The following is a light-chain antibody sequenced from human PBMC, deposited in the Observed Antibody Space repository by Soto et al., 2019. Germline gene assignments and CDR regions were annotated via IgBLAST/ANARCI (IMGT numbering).Light chain of an antibody. CDR1: QSISSW. V-gene: IGKV1-5*03. J-gene: IGKJ1*01. CDR2: MAS. Sequence: DIQMTQSPSTLSASVGDRVTITCRASQSISSWLAWYQQKPGKAPKLLIYMASSLESGVPSRFSGSGSGTEFTLTISSLQPDDFATYYFQQYKTYSQTFGQGTRVEIK. CDR3: QQYKTYSQT.